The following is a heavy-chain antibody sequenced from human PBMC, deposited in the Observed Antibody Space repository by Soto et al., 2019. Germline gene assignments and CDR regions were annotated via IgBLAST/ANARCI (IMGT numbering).Heavy chain of an antibody. D-gene: IGHD4-17*01. J-gene: IGHJ4*01. CDR2: IYPGDSDA. V-gene: IGHV5-51*01. CDR3: ARLKDYGDSFDY. CDR1: GYSFTNSW. Sequence: PGESLKISCKGSGYSFTNSWIGWVRQMPGKGLEWMGIIYPGDSDARYMPSFQGQITFSADKSINTAYLQWRSLKASDTAIYYCARLKDYGDSFDYWGQGTLVTVSS.